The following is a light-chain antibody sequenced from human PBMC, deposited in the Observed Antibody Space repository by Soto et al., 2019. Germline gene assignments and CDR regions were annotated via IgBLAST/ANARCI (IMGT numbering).Light chain of an antibody. CDR2: TNN. V-gene: IGLV1-44*01. J-gene: IGLJ2*01. Sequence: QSVLTQPPSASGTPGQGVTISCSGSSSNIGSNTVDWYQQLPGTAPKLLIYTNNQRPSGVPDRFSGSKSGTSASLAISGLQSDDEADYYCAAWNDTLNGVVFGGGTKVTVL. CDR1: SSNIGSNT. CDR3: AAWNDTLNGVV.